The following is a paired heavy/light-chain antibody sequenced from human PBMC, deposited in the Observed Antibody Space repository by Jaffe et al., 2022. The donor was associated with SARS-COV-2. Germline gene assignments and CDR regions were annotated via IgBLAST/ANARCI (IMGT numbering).Heavy chain of an antibody. CDR2: INHGGGTNY. CDR3: ARKEGEYDNVWGSYRYYYYMDV. CDR1: GGPLSDFS. J-gene: IGHJ6*03. V-gene: IGHV4-34*02. Sequence: QVQLQQWGAGPLKPSETLSLTCAVSGGPLSDFSWSWIRQPPGKGLEWIGEINHGGGTNYNYNPSLKSRVTMSVDTSRNQFSLRLSSVTAADTAVYYCARKEGEYDNVWGSYRYYYYMDVWGKGTTVTVSS. D-gene: IGHD3-16*02.
Light chain of an antibody. CDR1: TLRSYF. V-gene: IGLV3-19*01. J-gene: IGLJ3*02. CDR2: GKN. CDR3: NSRDSYGNHVGA. Sequence: SSELTQDPAVSVALGQTVRITCQGDTLRSYFASWYQQKPGQAPVLVIYGKNNRPSGIPDRFSGSTSGNTASLTITGAQAEDEADYYCNSRDSYGNHVGAFGGGTKLTVL.